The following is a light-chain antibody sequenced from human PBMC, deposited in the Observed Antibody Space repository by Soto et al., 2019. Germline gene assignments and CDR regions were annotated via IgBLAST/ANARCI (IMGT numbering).Light chain of an antibody. J-gene: IGKJ4*01. CDR1: HDIINY. CDR3: QHYENLHALT. Sequence: DIQLPQSPSSLSASVGDRITITCQASHDIINYLNWYQQKPGGAPKVLIYDALNLETGVPSRFSASGSGTDFTLTISSLQPEDIATYYCQHYENLHALTFGGGTRVEIK. V-gene: IGKV1-33*01. CDR2: DAL.